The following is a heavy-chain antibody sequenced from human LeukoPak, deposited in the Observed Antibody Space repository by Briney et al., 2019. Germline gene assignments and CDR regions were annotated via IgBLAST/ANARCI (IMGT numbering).Heavy chain of an antibody. J-gene: IGHJ6*03. V-gene: IGHV4-59*01. CDR2: IYYSGST. D-gene: IGHD1-26*01. CDR3: ARVLSGYYYYMDV. CDR1: GGSISSYY. Sequence: SETLSLTCTVSGGSISSYYWSWIRQPPGKGLEWIGYIYYSGSTNYNPSLKSRVTISVDTSKNQFSLKLSSVTAADTAVYYCARVLSGYYYYMDVWGKGTTVTVSS.